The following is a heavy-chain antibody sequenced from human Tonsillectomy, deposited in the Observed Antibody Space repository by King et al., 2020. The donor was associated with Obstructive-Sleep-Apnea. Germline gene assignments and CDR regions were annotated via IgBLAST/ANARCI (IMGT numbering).Heavy chain of an antibody. V-gene: IGHV4-31*03. CDR2: IYYSGIT. D-gene: IGHD1/OR15-1a*01. Sequence: VQLQESGPGLVKPSQTLSLTCTVSGGSISSGDYYWSWIRQHPGKGLEWIGYIYYSGITYYNPSLKSRVTFSVDTSQNHLSLKLSAVTAADTAVYYCAKGGTQRWSFLDYWGQGTLVTVSS. CDR1: GGSISSGDYY. J-gene: IGHJ4*02. CDR3: AKGGTQRWSFLDY.